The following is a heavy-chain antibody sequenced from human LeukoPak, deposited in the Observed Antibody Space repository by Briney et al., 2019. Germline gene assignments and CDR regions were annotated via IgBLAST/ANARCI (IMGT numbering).Heavy chain of an antibody. J-gene: IGHJ4*02. CDR3: ARHIMHTAMPAQYFDY. CDR1: GGSISSSSYY. D-gene: IGHD5-18*01. V-gene: IGHV4-39*01. Sequence: TSETLSLTCTVSGGSISSSSYYWGWIRQPPGKGLEWIGSIYYSGSTYYNPSLKSRVTISVDTSKNQFSLKLSSVTAADTAVYYCARHIMHTAMPAQYFDYWGQGTLVTVSS. CDR2: IYYSGST.